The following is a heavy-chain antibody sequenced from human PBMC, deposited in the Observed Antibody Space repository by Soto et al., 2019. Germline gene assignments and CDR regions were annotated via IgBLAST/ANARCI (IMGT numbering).Heavy chain of an antibody. D-gene: IGHD7-27*01. CDR1: GFTFSDYW. V-gene: IGHV3-7*03. J-gene: IGHJ4*02. CDR3: VREWGRLTPDY. Sequence: GGSLRLSCAGSGFTFSDYWMNWVRQAPGKGLEWVANIKKDGGGELYVDSVKGRFTISRDNAKNSLFLQMNSLRAEDTAVYYCVREWGRLTPDYCGQGTLVTVSS. CDR2: IKKDGGGE.